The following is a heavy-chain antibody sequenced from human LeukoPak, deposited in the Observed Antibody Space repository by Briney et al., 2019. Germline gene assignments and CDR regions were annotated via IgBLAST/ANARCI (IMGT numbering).Heavy chain of an antibody. CDR2: IYYSGST. J-gene: IGHJ4*02. Sequence: PSQTRSLTCTVSGGSISSGDYYWCWIRQPPGKGLEWIGYIYYSGSTYYNPALKSRVTISVDTSKNQFSLKLNSVTAADTAVYYCARGVQPAYCFDYWGQGTLVTVSS. CDR1: GGSISSGDYY. V-gene: IGHV4-30-4*01. D-gene: IGHD2-15*01. CDR3: ARGVQPAYCFDY.